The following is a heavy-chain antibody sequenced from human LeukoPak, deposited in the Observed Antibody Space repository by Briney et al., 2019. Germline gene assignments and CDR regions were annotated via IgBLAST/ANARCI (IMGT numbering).Heavy chain of an antibody. V-gene: IGHV4-34*01. J-gene: IGHJ4*02. CDR3: ARLSRGAAAGFDY. CDR2: INHSGST. Sequence: SETLSLTCAVYGRSFSGYYWSWIRQPPGKGLEWIGEINHSGSTNYNPSLKSRVTISVDTSKNQFSLKLSSVTAADTAVYYCARLSRGAAAGFDYWGQGTLVTVSS. CDR1: GRSFSGYY. D-gene: IGHD6-13*01.